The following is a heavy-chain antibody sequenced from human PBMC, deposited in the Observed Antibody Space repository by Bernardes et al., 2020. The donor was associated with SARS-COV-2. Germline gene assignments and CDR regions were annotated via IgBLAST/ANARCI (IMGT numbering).Heavy chain of an antibody. J-gene: IGHJ5*02. CDR2: ISAYNGNT. D-gene: IGHD3-3*01. CDR3: ARDPGVDFWSGPNWFDP. V-gene: IGHV1-18*01. Sequence: ASVKVSCKASGYTFTSYGISWVRQAPGQGLEWMGWISAYNGNTNYAQKLQGRVTMTTDTSTSTAYMELRSLRSDDTAVYYCARDPGVDFWSGPNWFDPWGQGTLVTVSS. CDR1: GYTFTSYG.